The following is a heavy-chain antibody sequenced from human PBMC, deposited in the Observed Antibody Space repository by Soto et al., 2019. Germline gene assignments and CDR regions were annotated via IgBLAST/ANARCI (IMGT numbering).Heavy chain of an antibody. D-gene: IGHD3-10*01. V-gene: IGHV4-34*01. CDR1: GGSFSSYH. CDR2: IDENGIA. Sequence: QVQLQQWGAGLLKRSETLSLTCVVSGGSFSSYHWAWIRQTPVKGLEWIGEIDENGIARYNPSLQGQATLSLNPPKNQLSQSLTPVTAADTAVYYCARDRRASNFLPRWFDPWGQGTLVTVSS. J-gene: IGHJ5*02. CDR3: ARDRRASNFLPRWFDP.